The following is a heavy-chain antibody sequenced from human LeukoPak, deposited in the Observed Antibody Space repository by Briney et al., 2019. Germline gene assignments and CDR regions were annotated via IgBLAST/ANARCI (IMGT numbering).Heavy chain of an antibody. CDR2: ISSSSSII. V-gene: IGHV3-48*01. CDR1: GFTFSSYS. CDR3: ARDFSGSYSDFDY. J-gene: IGHJ4*02. D-gene: IGHD1-26*01. Sequence: GGSLRLSCAASGFTFSSYSMNWVRQAPGKGLEWVSYISSSSSIIYYADSVKGRFTISRDNAKNSLYLQMNSLRAEDTAVYYCARDFSGSYSDFDYWGQGTLVTVSS.